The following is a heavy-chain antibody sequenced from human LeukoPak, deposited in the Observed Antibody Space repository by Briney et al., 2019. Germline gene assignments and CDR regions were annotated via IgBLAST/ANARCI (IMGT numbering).Heavy chain of an antibody. D-gene: IGHD6-25*01. Sequence: GGSLRLSCAASGFTFSSYSMNWVRQAPGKGLEWVGHIRSETDGGTSDFAAPVKGRFTISRDDSENTLNLEMNSLKTEDTAVYYCTTAAFHWGQGTLVTVSS. J-gene: IGHJ1*01. CDR1: GFTFSSYS. CDR2: IRSETDGGTS. V-gene: IGHV3-15*01. CDR3: TTAAFH.